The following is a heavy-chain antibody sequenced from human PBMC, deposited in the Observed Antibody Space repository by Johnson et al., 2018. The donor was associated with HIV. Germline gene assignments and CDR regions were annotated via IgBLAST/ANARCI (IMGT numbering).Heavy chain of an antibody. V-gene: IGHV3-30*03. D-gene: IGHD6-6*01. CDR1: GFTFSSYW. CDR3: ARGQIAARWSDALHF. Sequence: QVQLVESGGGLVQPGGSLRLSCAASGFTFSSYWMSWVRQAPGKGLEWVAVISYDGTEKYYAESVKARFTISRDNSKNTLYLVINRVRPEDTAVYYCARGQIAARWSDALHFWGQGTKVTISS. J-gene: IGHJ3*01. CDR2: ISYDGTEK.